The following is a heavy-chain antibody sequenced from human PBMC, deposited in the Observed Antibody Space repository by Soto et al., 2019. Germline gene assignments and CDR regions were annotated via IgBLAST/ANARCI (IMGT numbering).Heavy chain of an antibody. Sequence: QVQLVQSGAEVKKPGASVMVSCKASGYTFTGYYMHWVRQAPGQGLEWMGWINPNSGGTNYAQKFQGWVTMTRDTSISTAYMELSRLRSDDTAVYYCARGLKEWFGELLPLLDYWGQGTLVTVSS. J-gene: IGHJ4*02. CDR3: ARGLKEWFGELLPLLDY. CDR1: GYTFTGYY. D-gene: IGHD3-10*01. V-gene: IGHV1-2*04. CDR2: INPNSGGT.